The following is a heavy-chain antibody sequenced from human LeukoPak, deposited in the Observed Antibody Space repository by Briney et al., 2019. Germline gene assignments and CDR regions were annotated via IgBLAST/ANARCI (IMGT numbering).Heavy chain of an antibody. D-gene: IGHD4-17*01. CDR3: ATELTVTTYYYYGMDV. V-gene: IGHV3-7*04. Sequence: GGSLRLSRAASGFTFSSYWMSWVRQAPGKGLEWVANIKQDGSEKYYVDSVKGRFTISRDNAKNSLYLQMNSLRAEDTAVYYCATELTVTTYYYYGMDVWGQGTTVTVSS. CDR2: IKQDGSEK. CDR1: GFTFSSYW. J-gene: IGHJ6*02.